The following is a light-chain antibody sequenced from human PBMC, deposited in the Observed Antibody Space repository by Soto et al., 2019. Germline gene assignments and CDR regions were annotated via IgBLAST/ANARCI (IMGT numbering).Light chain of an antibody. V-gene: IGKV3-20*01. CDR3: QQYGSSGT. J-gene: IGKJ1*01. CDR1: QSVSTF. CDR2: GAS. Sequence: EIVLTQSPGALSLSPGERAILSCRASQSVSTFLAWYQQKPGQAPRLLIYGASNRATGIPDRFSGSGSGTDFTLTISRLEPEDFAVYYCQQYGSSGTFGQGTKV.